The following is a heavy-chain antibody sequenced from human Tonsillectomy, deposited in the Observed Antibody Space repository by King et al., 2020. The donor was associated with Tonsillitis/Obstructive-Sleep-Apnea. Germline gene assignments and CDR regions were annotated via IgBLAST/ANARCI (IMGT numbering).Heavy chain of an antibody. CDR3: ARRAGRYDLWGGYVTIFDY. CDR2: INHSGST. CDR1: GGSFSGYY. J-gene: IGHJ4*02. Sequence: VQLQQWGAGLLKPSETLSLTCAVYGGSFSGYYWSWIRQPPGKGLEWIGEINHSGSTNYNPSLKSRVTISVDTSKNQFSLKLSSVTAADTAVYYCARRAGRYDLWGGYVTIFDYWGQGTLVTVSS. V-gene: IGHV4-34*01. D-gene: IGHD3-3*01.